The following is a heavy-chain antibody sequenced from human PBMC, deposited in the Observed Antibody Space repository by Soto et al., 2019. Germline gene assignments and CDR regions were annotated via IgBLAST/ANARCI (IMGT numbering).Heavy chain of an antibody. CDR3: ASDLEDYYDSSGYYNWFDP. Sequence: SLRLSCAASGFTFSSYSMNWVRQAPGKGLEWVSSISSSSSYIYYADSVKGRFTISRDNAKNSLYLQMNSLRAEDTAVYYCASDLEDYYDSSGYYNWFDPWGQGTLVTVSS. CDR1: GFTFSSYS. CDR2: ISSSSSYI. J-gene: IGHJ5*02. D-gene: IGHD3-22*01. V-gene: IGHV3-21*01.